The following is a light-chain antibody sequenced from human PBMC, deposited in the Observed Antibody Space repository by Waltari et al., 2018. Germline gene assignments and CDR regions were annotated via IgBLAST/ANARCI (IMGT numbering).Light chain of an antibody. Sequence: ELVMTQSPATLSVSPGERATLSCRASQSVSSNLAWYQQKPGQAPRLLIFGASTRATGIPARFSGSGSGTEFTLTISSLQSDDVAVYYCQHYYSTPWTFGQGTKVEIK. J-gene: IGKJ1*01. CDR3: QHYYSTPWT. V-gene: IGKV3-15*01. CDR2: GAS. CDR1: QSVSSN.